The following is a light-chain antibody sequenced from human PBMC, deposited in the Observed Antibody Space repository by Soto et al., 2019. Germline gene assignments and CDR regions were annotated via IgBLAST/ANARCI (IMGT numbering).Light chain of an antibody. Sequence: DIQMSQSPSSLSASIGDRITITCRASQSISTYLNWYQQKPGKAPRLLLYAASTLQNGVPSRFSGSGSATDYTLTINSLQPEDFATYYCQQSFITPPLPFGGGTTVEMK. V-gene: IGKV1-39*01. CDR1: QSISTY. CDR2: AAS. CDR3: QQSFITPPLP. J-gene: IGKJ4*01.